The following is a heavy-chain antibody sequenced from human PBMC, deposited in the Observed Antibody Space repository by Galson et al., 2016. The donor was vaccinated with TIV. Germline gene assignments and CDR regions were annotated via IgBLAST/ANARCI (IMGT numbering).Heavy chain of an antibody. J-gene: IGHJ4*02. CDR3: AREGLARKTWLDY. Sequence: SLRLSCAASDFTFNSYVMHWVRQAPGKGLEYVSGINTNGQTTYYSNSVGGRFTISRDNSKNTIYLQMGSLSAEDMGVYYCAREGLARKTWLDYWGQGALVTVSS. V-gene: IGHV3-64*01. CDR2: INTNGQTT. D-gene: IGHD3/OR15-3a*01. CDR1: DFTFNSYV.